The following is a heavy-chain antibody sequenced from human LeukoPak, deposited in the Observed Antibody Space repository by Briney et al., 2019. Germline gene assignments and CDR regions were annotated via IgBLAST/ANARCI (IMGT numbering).Heavy chain of an antibody. V-gene: IGHV3-74*01. CDR1: GFTFSSYW. CDR3: ARDALDYGDYPSLYYFDY. Sequence: PGGSLRLSCAASGFTFSSYWMHWVRQAPGKGLVWVSRINSDGSSTSYADSVKGRFTISRDNAKNTLYLQMKSLRAEDTAVYYCARDALDYGDYPSLYYFDYWGQGTLVTVSS. CDR2: INSDGSST. D-gene: IGHD4-17*01. J-gene: IGHJ4*02.